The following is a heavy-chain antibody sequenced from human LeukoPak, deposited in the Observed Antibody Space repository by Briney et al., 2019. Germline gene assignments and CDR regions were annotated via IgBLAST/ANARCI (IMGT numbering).Heavy chain of an antibody. D-gene: IGHD5-18*01. Sequence: PGGSLRLSCAASGFTFSDYYMSWIRQAPGKGLEWVSYISSSSSYTNYADSVKGRFTISRDNAKNSLYLQMNSLRAEDTAVYYCARDRDTAMVFDYWGQGSLVTVSS. J-gene: IGHJ4*02. CDR3: ARDRDTAMVFDY. CDR1: GFTFSDYY. CDR2: ISSSSSYT. V-gene: IGHV3-11*06.